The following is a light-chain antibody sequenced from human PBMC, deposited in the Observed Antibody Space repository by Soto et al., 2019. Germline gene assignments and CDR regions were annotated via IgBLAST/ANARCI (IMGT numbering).Light chain of an antibody. J-gene: IGKJ2*01. V-gene: IGKV1-5*03. CDR2: KAS. Sequence: DIQMTQSPSTLSASVGDTVTITCRASQSLIYWLAWYQQKPGQAPKLLIHKASTLESGVPSRLSGSGSGTEFTLTISSLQPDDFATFYCQQYDRFPYTFGQGTKLEIK. CDR3: QQYDRFPYT. CDR1: QSLIYW.